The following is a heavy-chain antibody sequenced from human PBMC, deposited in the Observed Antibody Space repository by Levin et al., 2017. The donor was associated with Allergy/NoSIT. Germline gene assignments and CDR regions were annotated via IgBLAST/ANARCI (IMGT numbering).Heavy chain of an antibody. CDR3: ATVRGNSWNNWYVDL. Sequence: LSLTCAASGFTFSSYGMHWVRQAPGKGLEWVAIISYDGNYKYYGDSVKGRFTISRDNSKNTLYVQMHSLRADDTAIYYCATVRGNSWNNWYVDLWGRGTLVTVSS. J-gene: IGHJ2*01. V-gene: IGHV3-30*03. D-gene: IGHD6-13*01. CDR1: GFTFSSYG. CDR2: ISYDGNYK.